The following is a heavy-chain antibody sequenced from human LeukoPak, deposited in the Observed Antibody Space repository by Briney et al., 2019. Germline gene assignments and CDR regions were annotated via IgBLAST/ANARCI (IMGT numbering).Heavy chain of an antibody. D-gene: IGHD3-16*02. CDR1: GGTFSSYA. J-gene: IGHJ4*02. CDR3: ARAGLGELSLFDY. CDR2: IIPIFGIA. Sequence: GASVKVSCKASGGTFSSYAISWVRQAPGQGLEWMGRIIPIFGIANYAQKFQGRVTITADKSASTAYMELSSLRSEDTAVYYCARAGLGELSLFDYWGQGTLVTVSS. V-gene: IGHV1-69*04.